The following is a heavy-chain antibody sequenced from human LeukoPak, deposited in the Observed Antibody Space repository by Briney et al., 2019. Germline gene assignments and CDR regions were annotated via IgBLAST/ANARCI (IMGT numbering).Heavy chain of an antibody. CDR3: ARDQEFAGAFDI. CDR1: GFTVSSNY. V-gene: IGHV3-53*01. CDR2: IYSGGST. D-gene: IGHD3-16*01. Sequence: GGSLRLSCAASGFTVSSNYMSWVRQAPGRGLEWVSVIYSGGSTYYADSVKGRSTISRDNSKNTLYLQMNSLRAEDTAVYYCARDQEFAGAFDIWGQGTMVTVSS. J-gene: IGHJ3*02.